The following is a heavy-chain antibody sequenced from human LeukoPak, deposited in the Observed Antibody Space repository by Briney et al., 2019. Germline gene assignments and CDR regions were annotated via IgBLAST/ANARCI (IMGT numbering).Heavy chain of an antibody. D-gene: IGHD3-22*01. CDR1: GYTFTNYY. V-gene: IGHV1-46*01. Sequence: ASVTVSFTASGYTFTNYYMHWVRQAPGQGLEWMGIINPSGGSTRYAQKFQGRVTMTRDTSTNTVYMELSSLRSEDTAMYYCARVASYDSSAYYGYWGQGTLVTVSS. CDR3: ARVASYDSSAYYGY. J-gene: IGHJ4*02. CDR2: INPSGGST.